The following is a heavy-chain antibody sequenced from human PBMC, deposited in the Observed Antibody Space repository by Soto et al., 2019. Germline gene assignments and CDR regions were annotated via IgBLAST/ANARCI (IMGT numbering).Heavy chain of an antibody. CDR3: ARYLGVRVAMSWDQYYFCAIDV. CDR1: GFTVSSNY. CDR2: IYSGGST. J-gene: IGHJ6*02. V-gene: IGHV3-66*01. D-gene: IGHD3-3*01. Sequence: PGGSLRLSCAASGFTVSSNYMSWVRQAPGKGLEWVSVIYSGGSTYYADSVKGRFTISRYNSKNTLYLQMNSLRAEDTAVYYCARYLGVRVAMSWDQYYFCAIDVWGQGTMVTVSS.